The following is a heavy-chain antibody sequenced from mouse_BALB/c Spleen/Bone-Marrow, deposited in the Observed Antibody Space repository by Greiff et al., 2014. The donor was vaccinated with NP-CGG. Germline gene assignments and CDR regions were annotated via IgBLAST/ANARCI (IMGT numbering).Heavy chain of an antibody. J-gene: IGHJ4*01. Sequence: EVQGVESGAELVKPGASVKLSCTASGFNIKDTYMHWVKQRPEQGLEWIGRIDPANGNTKYDPKFQGKATITADTSSNTAYLQLSSLTSEDTAVYYCARYYAMDYWGQGTSVTVSS. V-gene: IGHV14-3*02. CDR3: ARYYAMDY. CDR2: IDPANGNT. CDR1: GFNIKDTY.